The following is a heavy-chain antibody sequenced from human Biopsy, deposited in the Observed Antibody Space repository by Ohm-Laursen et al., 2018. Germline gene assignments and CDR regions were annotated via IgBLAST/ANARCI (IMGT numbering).Heavy chain of an antibody. D-gene: IGHD2-15*01. J-gene: IGHJ4*02. V-gene: IGHV4-59*08. CDR3: ARRGSGGRSFDY. Sequence: PGTLSLTCTVSGDSINSSYWSWIRQAPGKGLEWIGFISNSGNTNYNPSLKSRVTISADTSKNQLSLKLGSVTVADTAVFYCARRGSGGRSFDYWGQGSLVTVSS. CDR1: GDSINSSY. CDR2: ISNSGNT.